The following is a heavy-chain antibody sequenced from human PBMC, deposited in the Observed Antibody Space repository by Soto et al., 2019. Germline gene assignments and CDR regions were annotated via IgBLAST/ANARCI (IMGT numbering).Heavy chain of an antibody. V-gene: IGHV4-34*01. D-gene: IGHD3-22*01. J-gene: IGHJ5*01. CDR2: INHSGRV. CDR1: GGSFSGHS. Sequence: PSETLSLTCAVYGGSFSGHSCPWIRQSPRKGLEWIGDINHSGRVTYSPSLKSRVTISLDTSKNQFSLPLSAVTAADTAVYYCSTRSYDTNGYYRFDPWGQGTLVTVSS. CDR3: STRSYDTNGYYRFDP.